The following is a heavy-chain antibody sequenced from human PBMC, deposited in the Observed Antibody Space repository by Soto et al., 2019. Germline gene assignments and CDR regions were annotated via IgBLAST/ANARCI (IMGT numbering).Heavy chain of an antibody. CDR2: INHSGST. CDR3: ARGRYYDFWSGYCYMDV. V-gene: IGHV4-34*01. J-gene: IGHJ6*03. D-gene: IGHD3-3*01. CDR1: GGYFSGYY. Sequence: SETLSLTCAVYGGYFSGYYWSWIRQHPGKGLEWIGEINHSGSTNYDPSLKGRVTISVDTSKNQFSLKLSSVTAADTAVYYCARGRYYDFWSGYCYMDVWGKGTTVTVSS.